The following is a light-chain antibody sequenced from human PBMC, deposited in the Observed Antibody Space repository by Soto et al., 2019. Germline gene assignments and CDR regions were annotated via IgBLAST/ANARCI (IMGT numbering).Light chain of an antibody. Sequence: SALTQPASVSGAPGHSITISCTGTISDVGGYNYVSWYQQHPGKAPKLMIYDVSNRPSGVYNRVSGSKSGTTASLTRSGLQSEDEADYYCSSYPSSSVVFGGGTKLTVL. CDR3: SSYPSSSVV. CDR1: ISDVGGYNY. V-gene: IGLV2-14*01. CDR2: DVS. J-gene: IGLJ2*01.